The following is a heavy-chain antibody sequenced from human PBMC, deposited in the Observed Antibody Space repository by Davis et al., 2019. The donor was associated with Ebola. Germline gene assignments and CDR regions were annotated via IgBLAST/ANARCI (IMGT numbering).Heavy chain of an antibody. CDR1: GFTFSGSA. CDR3: AKRGGSGWYYDY. J-gene: IGHJ4*02. D-gene: IGHD6-19*01. Sequence: GGSLRLSCAASGFTFSGSAMHWVRQASGKGLEWVGRIRSKANSYATAYAASVKGRFTISRDDSKNTAYLQMNSLRAEDTAVYYCAKRGGSGWYYDYWGQGTLVTVSS. V-gene: IGHV3-73*01. CDR2: IRSKANSYAT.